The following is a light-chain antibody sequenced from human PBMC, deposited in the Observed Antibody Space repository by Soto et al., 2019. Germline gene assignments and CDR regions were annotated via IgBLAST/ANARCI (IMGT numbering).Light chain of an antibody. J-gene: IGLJ2*01. CDR2: GVS. Sequence: QSALTQPASVAGSPGQWITLSCTGTASDVGGYNYVSWYQQHPDKPPKVMIYGVSTRPSGVSDRFSGSKSGNTASLTISGLQAEDEAEYYRYSYTSSSTYVVFRGGTKLTVL. CDR1: ASDVGGYNY. V-gene: IGLV2-14*01. CDR3: YSYTSSSTYVV.